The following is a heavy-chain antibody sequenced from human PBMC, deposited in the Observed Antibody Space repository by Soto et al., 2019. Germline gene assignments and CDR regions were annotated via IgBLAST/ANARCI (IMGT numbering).Heavy chain of an antibody. Sequence: TLSLTCTVSGGSISSRCYYWSWIRHHPGKGLEWIGYIYYSGSTYYNPSLKRRVTISVDTSNNQFSLQLSCVTAADTAVYYCARGGSDFWSGSSPYYMDVWGKGTTVTVSS. CDR2: IYYSGST. V-gene: IGHV4-31*03. J-gene: IGHJ6*03. CDR1: GGSISSRCYY. CDR3: ARGGSDFWSGSSPYYMDV. D-gene: IGHD3-3*01.